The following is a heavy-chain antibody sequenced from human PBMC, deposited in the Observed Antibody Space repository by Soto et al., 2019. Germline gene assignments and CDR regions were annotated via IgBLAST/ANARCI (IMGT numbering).Heavy chain of an antibody. Sequence: SETLSLTCAVYCGSFSGYYWSWIRQPPGKGLEWIGEINHSGSTNYNPSLKSRVTISVDTSKNQFSLKLSSVTAADTAVYYCARGTAAGWGGSYYYYYGMDVWGQGTTVTVSS. CDR3: ARGTAAGWGGSYYYYYGMDV. CDR1: CGSFSGYY. V-gene: IGHV4-34*01. D-gene: IGHD6-13*01. J-gene: IGHJ6*02. CDR2: INHSGST.